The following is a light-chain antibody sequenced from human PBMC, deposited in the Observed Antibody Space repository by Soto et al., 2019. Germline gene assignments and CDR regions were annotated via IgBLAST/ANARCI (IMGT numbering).Light chain of an antibody. CDR3: QQCATSPLT. CDR2: DAS. CDR1: QSISNNY. Sequence: EIVLAPSPGTLSLSPGERATLSCRASQSISNNYLAWYQQKPGQAPRLLIHDASNRATGIPDRFSGSGSGTDFTLTISRLEPEDFAVYYCQQCATSPLTFGQGTKVEIK. J-gene: IGKJ1*01. V-gene: IGKV3-20*01.